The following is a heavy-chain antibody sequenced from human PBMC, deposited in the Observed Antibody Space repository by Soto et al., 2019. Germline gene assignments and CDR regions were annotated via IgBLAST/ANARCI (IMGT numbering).Heavy chain of an antibody. CDR2: TSDDGDIQ. V-gene: IGHV3-30-3*01. CDR3: ARAVDAAMDTLDY. D-gene: IGHD5-18*01. Sequence: PGGSLRLSCAASGFDFRKYAMHWVRQSPGKGPEWVAITSDDGDIQYYADSVKGRFTISRDNSKNTLYLQMTTLRSEDAAVYFCARAVDAAMDTLDYWGQGTLVTVSS. CDR1: GFDFRKYA. J-gene: IGHJ4*02.